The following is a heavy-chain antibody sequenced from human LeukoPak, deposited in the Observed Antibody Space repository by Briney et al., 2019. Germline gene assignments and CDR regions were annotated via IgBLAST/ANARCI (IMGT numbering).Heavy chain of an antibody. CDR2: IYHSGST. D-gene: IGHD2-2*01. J-gene: IGHJ6*04. Sequence: SETLSLTCAVSGGSISSSNWWSWVRQPPGKGLEWIGEIYHSGSTNYNPSLKSRVTISVDKSKNQFSQKLSSVTAADTAVYYCARGYCSSTSCYYYGMDVWGKGTTVTVSS. CDR3: ARGYCSSTSCYYYGMDV. CDR1: GGSISSSNW. V-gene: IGHV4-4*02.